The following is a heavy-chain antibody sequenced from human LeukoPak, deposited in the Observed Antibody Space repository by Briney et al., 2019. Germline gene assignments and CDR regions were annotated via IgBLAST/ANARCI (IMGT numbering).Heavy chain of an antibody. CDR1: GYTFTGYH. J-gene: IGHJ4*02. V-gene: IGHV1-2*06. Sequence: ASVTVSCKASGYTFTGYHMHWVRQAPGQGLEWMGRINPNSGDTNYAQNFQGRVTMTRDTSISTAYMELSRLRSDDTAVYYCARDYCSSTSCLFDYWGQGTLVTVSS. CDR3: ARDYCSSTSCLFDY. D-gene: IGHD2-2*01. CDR2: INPNSGDT.